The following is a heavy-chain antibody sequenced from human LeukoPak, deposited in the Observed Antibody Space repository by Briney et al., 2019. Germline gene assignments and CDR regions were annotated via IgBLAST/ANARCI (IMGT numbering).Heavy chain of an antibody. CDR1: GFTFSDYY. Sequence: GRSLRLSCAASGFTFSDYYMSWIRQAPGKGLEWVSYISSSSSYTNYADSVKGRFTISRDNAKNSLYLQMNSLRAEDTAVYYCARDSVGATIGYWGQGTLVTVSS. D-gene: IGHD1-26*01. J-gene: IGHJ4*02. CDR3: ARDSVGATIGY. CDR2: ISSSSSYT. V-gene: IGHV3-11*05.